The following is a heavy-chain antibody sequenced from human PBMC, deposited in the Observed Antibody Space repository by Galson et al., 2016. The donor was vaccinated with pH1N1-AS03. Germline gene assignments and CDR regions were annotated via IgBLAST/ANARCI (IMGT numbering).Heavy chain of an antibody. J-gene: IGHJ5*02. Sequence: SLRLSCAASGFTFSNFAMSWVRQAPGKGLEWVSAINDRGNAPYYADSGTGRFVISRDTFKDTLFLQMDSLGAEDTALYYCAKGEPGRPHGLYNPWGQGTLVTVSS. V-gene: IGHV3-23*01. D-gene: IGHD1-14*01. CDR1: GFTFSNFA. CDR2: INDRGNAP. CDR3: AKGEPGRPHGLYNP.